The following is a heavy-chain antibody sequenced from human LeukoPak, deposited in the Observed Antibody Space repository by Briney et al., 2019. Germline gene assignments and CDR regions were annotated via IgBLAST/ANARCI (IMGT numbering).Heavy chain of an antibody. V-gene: IGHV3-23*01. J-gene: IGHJ4*02. Sequence: PGGSLRLSCAASGFTFSSYAMSWVRQAPGKGLEWVSAISGSGGSTYYADSVKGRFTISRDNSKNTLYLQTNSLRAEDTAVYYCAKVVREQWLAQSPFDYWGQGTLVTVSS. CDR2: ISGSGGST. CDR3: AKVVREQWLAQSPFDY. CDR1: GFTFSSYA. D-gene: IGHD6-19*01.